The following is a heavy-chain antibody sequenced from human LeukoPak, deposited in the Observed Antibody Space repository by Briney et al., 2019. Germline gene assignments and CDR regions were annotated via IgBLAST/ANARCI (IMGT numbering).Heavy chain of an antibody. CDR2: IYTSGST. CDR3: ASGSNREYYDILTGYYLDYYYMDV. Sequence: PSETLSLTCTVSGGSITSYYWSWIRQPPGKGLEWVGYIYTSGSTNYNPSLKSRITISIDTSKNQFSLKLSSVTAADTAVYYCASGSNREYYDILTGYYLDYYYMDVWGKGTTVTVSS. CDR1: GGSITSYY. J-gene: IGHJ6*03. D-gene: IGHD3-9*01. V-gene: IGHV4-4*09.